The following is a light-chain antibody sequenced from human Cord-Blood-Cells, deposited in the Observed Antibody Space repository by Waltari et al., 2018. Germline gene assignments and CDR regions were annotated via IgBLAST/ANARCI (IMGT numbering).Light chain of an antibody. CDR1: QDISNY. CDR2: DAS. CDR3: QQYDNLPLT. J-gene: IGKJ4*01. V-gene: IGKV1-33*01. Sequence: SQMTQLPSSLSASVGDRVTITCQASQDISNYVNWYQQKPGKAPKLLIYDASNLETGVPSRFSGSGSGTDFTFNISSLQPEDIATYYCQQYDNLPLTFGGGPKVEIK.